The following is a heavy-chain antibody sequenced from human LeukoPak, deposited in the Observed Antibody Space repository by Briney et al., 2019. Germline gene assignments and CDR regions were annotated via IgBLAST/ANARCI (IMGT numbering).Heavy chain of an antibody. J-gene: IGHJ5*02. D-gene: IGHD6-13*01. CDR1: GYSFTSYW. CDR2: IDPSDSYT. V-gene: IGHV5-10-1*01. Sequence: GESLKISCKGSGYSFTSYWISWVRQMPGKGLEWMGRIDPSDSYTNYSPSFQGHVTISADKSISTAYLQWSSLKASDTAMYYCARFTRIAAAGPCNWFDPWGQGTLVTVSS. CDR3: ARFTRIAAAGPCNWFDP.